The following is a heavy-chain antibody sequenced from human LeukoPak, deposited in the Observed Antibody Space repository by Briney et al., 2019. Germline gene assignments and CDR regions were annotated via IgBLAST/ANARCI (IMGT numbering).Heavy chain of an antibody. D-gene: IGHD6-13*01. J-gene: IGHJ3*02. V-gene: IGHV5-10-1*01. CDR1: GYSFTIYW. CDR2: IDPSDSYT. Sequence: GESLKISCKGSGYSFTIYWVSWVRQMPGKGLEWMGRIDPSDSYTNYSPSFQGHATISADKSISTAYLQWSSLKASDTAMYYCARHINLGIAEAFDIWGQGTMVTVSS. CDR3: ARHINLGIAEAFDI.